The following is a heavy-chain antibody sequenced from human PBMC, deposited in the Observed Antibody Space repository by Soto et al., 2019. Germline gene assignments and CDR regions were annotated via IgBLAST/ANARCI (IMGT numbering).Heavy chain of an antibody. V-gene: IGHV5-51*01. CDR1: GYKFTSSW. Sequence: RGESLKISCRTSGYKFTSSWIAWVRQKPGKGLEWVGIIFPSDSDTRYSPSFQGQVTISADRSTSTVFIQWASLKASDTAVYFCARKDKSGYFNWFDPWGQGTMLTVSS. D-gene: IGHD3-22*01. CDR2: IFPSDSDT. J-gene: IGHJ5*02. CDR3: ARKDKSGYFNWFDP.